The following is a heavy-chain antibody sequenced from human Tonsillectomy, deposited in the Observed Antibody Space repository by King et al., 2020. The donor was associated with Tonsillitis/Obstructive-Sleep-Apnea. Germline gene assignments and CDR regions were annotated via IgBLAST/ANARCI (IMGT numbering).Heavy chain of an antibody. CDR2: INHSGGT. CDR3: ARAYSSSWGDAFDI. CDR1: GGSFSGYY. V-gene: IGHV4-34*01. J-gene: IGHJ3*02. Sequence: VQLQQWGAGPLKPSETLSLTCAVYGGSFSGYYWSWIRQPPGKGLEWIGEINHSGGTNYNPSLKSRVTISVDTSKNQFSLKLSSVTAADTAVYYCARAYSSSWGDAFDIWGQGTMVTVSS. D-gene: IGHD6-13*01.